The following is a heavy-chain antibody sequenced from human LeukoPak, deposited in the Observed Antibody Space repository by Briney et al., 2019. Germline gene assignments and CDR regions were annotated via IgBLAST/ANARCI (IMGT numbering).Heavy chain of an antibody. CDR1: GGSFSGYY. D-gene: IGHD5-12*01. CDR3: ARGQRSGYDFYY. J-gene: IGHJ4*02. Sequence: WETLSLTCAVYGGSFSGYYWRWTRQPPGKGLEWIGEINHSGSTNYNPSLKSRVTISVDTSKNLYSLKLNSVTAADTAVYYCARGQRSGYDFYYWGQGTLVTVSS. CDR2: INHSGST. V-gene: IGHV4-34*01.